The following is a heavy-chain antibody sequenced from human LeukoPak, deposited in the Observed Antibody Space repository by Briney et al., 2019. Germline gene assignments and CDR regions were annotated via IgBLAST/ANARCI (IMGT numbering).Heavy chain of an antibody. J-gene: IGHJ1*01. CDR3: ARGYCSSTICFQYFHH. CDR1: SDSISSSY. Sequence: SETLSLTCTVSSDSISSSYWSWIWQPPGKGLEWIGYIYYSGSTNYNPSLKSRVAISVDTSKNQFSLKLNSVTAADTAVYYCARGYCSSTICFQYFHHWGQGTLVTVSS. V-gene: IGHV4-59*01. D-gene: IGHD2-2*01. CDR2: IYYSGST.